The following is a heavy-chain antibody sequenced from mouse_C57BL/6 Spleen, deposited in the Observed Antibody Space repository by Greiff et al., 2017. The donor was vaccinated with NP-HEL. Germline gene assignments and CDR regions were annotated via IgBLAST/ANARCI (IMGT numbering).Heavy chain of an antibody. D-gene: IGHD4-1*02. J-gene: IGHJ2*01. CDR2: IYPGSGNT. CDR1: GYSFTSYY. Sequence: VHLVESGPELVKPGASVKISCKASGYSFTSYYIHWVKQRPGQGLEWIGWIYPGSGNTKYNEKFKGKATLTADTSSSTAYMQLSSLTSEDSAVYYCATTGFDYWGQGTTLTVSS. CDR3: ATTGFDY. V-gene: IGHV1-66*01.